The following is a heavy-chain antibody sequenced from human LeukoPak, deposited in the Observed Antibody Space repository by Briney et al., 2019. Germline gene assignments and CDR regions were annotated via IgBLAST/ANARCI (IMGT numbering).Heavy chain of an antibody. CDR1: GFTFSSYW. CDR2: ISYDGSNK. J-gene: IGHJ4*02. V-gene: IGHV3-30-3*01. CDR3: ARDHYYDSSGLGDY. Sequence: GGSLRLSCAASGFTFSSYWMYWVRQAPGKGLEWVAVISYDGSNKYYADSVKGRFTISRDNSKNTLYLQMNSLRAEDTAVYYCARDHYYDSSGLGDYWGQGTLVTVSS. D-gene: IGHD3-22*01.